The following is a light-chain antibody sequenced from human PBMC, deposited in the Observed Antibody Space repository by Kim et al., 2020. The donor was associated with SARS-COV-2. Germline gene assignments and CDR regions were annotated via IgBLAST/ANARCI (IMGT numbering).Light chain of an antibody. Sequence: DIQMTQSPSSLSASVGDRVTITCRASQSISRYLNWYQQIPGKAPKLLIYVASSLQSGVPSRFSGSGSGTDFTLTISSLQAEEFATYYCQQSYSTPYTFGQGTKLEI. CDR3: QQSYSTPYT. CDR1: QSISRY. J-gene: IGKJ2*01. CDR2: VAS. V-gene: IGKV1-39*01.